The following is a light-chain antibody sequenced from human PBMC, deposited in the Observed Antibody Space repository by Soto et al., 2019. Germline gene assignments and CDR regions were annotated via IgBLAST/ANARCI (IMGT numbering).Light chain of an antibody. CDR1: QSISSY. Sequence: DIQMTQSPSSLSASVGDRVTITCRASQSISSYLNWYQQKPGKAPKLLIYDASSLQSGVQSRFSGSGSGTDFTLTISSLQPEDFGNYYCQQSYSTPPYTFGQGTKLEIK. V-gene: IGKV1-39*01. J-gene: IGKJ2*01. CDR3: QQSYSTPPYT. CDR2: DAS.